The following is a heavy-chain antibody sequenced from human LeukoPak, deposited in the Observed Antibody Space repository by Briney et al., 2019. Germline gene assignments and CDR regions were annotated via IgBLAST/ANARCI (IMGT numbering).Heavy chain of an antibody. Sequence: PGGSLRLSCAASGFTFSDYYMSWIRQAPGKGLEWVSYISSSSYYTNYADSVKGRFTISRDNAKNLLYLQMNSLRAEDTAVYYCAREPSGRGDNWGQGTLVTVSS. D-gene: IGHD6-19*01. CDR3: AREPSGRGDN. CDR2: ISSSSYYT. V-gene: IGHV3-11*05. J-gene: IGHJ4*02. CDR1: GFTFSDYY.